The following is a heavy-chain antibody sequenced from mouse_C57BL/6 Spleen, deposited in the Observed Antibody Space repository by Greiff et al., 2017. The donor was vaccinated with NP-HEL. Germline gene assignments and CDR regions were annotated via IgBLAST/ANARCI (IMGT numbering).Heavy chain of an antibody. J-gene: IGHJ1*03. D-gene: IGHD3-1*01. CDR1: GYTFTSYW. V-gene: IGHV1-61*01. CDR2: IYPSDSET. CDR3: ARGGLTHWYFDV. Sequence: VQLQQPGAELVRPGSSVKLSCKASGYTFTSYWMDWVKQRPGQGLEWIGNIYPSDSETHYNQKFKDKATLTVDKSSSTAYMQLSSLTSEDSAVDYCARGGLTHWYFDVWGTGTTVTVSS.